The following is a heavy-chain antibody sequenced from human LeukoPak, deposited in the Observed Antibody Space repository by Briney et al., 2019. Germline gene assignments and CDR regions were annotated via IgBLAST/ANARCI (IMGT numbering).Heavy chain of an antibody. CDR1: GFTFSSYA. CDR3: AKGPDPYYDFWSVDY. D-gene: IGHD3-3*01. V-gene: IGHV3-23*01. Sequence: GGSLRLSCAASGFTFSSYAMSWVRQAPGKGLEWVSAISGSGGSTYYADSVKGRFTISRDNSKNTLYLQMNSLRAEDTAVYYCAKGPDPYYDFWSVDYWGQGTLVTVSS. CDR2: ISGSGGST. J-gene: IGHJ4*02.